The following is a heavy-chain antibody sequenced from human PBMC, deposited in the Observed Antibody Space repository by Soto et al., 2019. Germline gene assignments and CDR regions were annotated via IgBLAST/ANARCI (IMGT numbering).Heavy chain of an antibody. CDR3: ARGGVGIYCSGGSCYSPDAFDI. Sequence: QVQLVQSGAEVKKPGSSVKVSCKASGGTFSSYTISWVRQAPGQGLEWMGRIIPILGIANYAQKFQGRVTITADKSTSTAYEELSSLRSEDTAVYYCARGGVGIYCSGGSCYSPDAFDIWGQGTMVTVSS. V-gene: IGHV1-69*02. CDR2: IIPILGIA. CDR1: GGTFSSYT. J-gene: IGHJ3*02. D-gene: IGHD2-15*01.